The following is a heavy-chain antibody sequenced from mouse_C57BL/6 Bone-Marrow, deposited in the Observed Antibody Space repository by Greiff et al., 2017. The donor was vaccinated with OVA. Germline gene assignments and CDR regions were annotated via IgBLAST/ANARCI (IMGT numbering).Heavy chain of an antibody. Sequence: VQLQQSGPELVKPGASVKISCKASGYTFTDYYMNWVKQSHGKSLEWIGDINPNNGGTSYNQKFKGKATLTGDKSSSTAYMELRSLTSEDSAVYYCARRDYDGGYYAMDYWGQGTSVTVSS. D-gene: IGHD2-4*01. V-gene: IGHV1-26*01. CDR3: ARRDYDGGYYAMDY. CDR1: GYTFTDYY. CDR2: INPNNGGT. J-gene: IGHJ4*01.